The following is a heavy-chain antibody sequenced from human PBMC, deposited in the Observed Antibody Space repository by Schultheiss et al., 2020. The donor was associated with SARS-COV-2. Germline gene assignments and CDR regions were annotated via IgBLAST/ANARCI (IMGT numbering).Heavy chain of an antibody. V-gene: IGHV3-23*01. CDR1: GFTFSSYV. Sequence: GGSLRLSCAASGFTFSSYVMSWVRQAPGKGLEWVSAISGSGGSTYYADSVKGRFTISRDNSKNTLYLQMNSLRAEDTAVYYCAKDTGDNWGISVDNWFDPWGQGTLVTVSS. J-gene: IGHJ5*02. D-gene: IGHD7-27*01. CDR3: AKDTGDNWGISVDNWFDP. CDR2: ISGSGGST.